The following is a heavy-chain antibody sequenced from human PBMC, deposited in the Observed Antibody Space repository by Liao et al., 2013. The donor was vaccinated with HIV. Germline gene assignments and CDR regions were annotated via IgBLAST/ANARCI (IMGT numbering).Heavy chain of an antibody. CDR2: IFYNGST. CDR3: ASLPYDSSQTHYYYYMDV. Sequence: QVQLQESGPGLVKPSQTLSLTCTVSGGSISSGDYSWSWIRQPPGKGLEWIGYIFYNGSTYYNPSLKSRVTISVDTSKNQFSLKLSSVTAADTAVYYCASLPYDSSQTHYYYYMDVWGKGTTVTVSS. J-gene: IGHJ6*03. V-gene: IGHV4-30-4*08. D-gene: IGHD3-22*01. CDR1: GGSISSGDYS.